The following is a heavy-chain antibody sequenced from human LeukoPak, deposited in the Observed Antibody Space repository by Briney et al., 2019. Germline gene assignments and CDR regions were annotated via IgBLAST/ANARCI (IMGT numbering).Heavy chain of an antibody. CDR3: ARGQYHLLYWYFDL. CDR1: GGSISSYY. V-gene: IGHV4-4*07. J-gene: IGHJ2*01. Sequence: PSETLSLTCTLSGGSISSYYWSWIRQPAGKGLEWIGRIYSSGSTNYNPSLKSRVTMSVDTSKNQFSLKLSSVTAADTAVYYCARGQYHLLYWYFDLWGRGTLVTVSS. D-gene: IGHD2-2*01. CDR2: IYSSGST.